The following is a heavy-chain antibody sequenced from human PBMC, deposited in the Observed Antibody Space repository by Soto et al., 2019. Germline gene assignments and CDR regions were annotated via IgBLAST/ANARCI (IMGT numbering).Heavy chain of an antibody. Sequence: EVQLMESGGGLVQPGGSLRLSCEASGFSVSNNYMTWVRQAPGKGLEWVSIIYSGGSTYYSESVKGRTIISRDTSKNIVFLQVNSLRAEDTAVYFCARATRYFGSFDSWGQGTLVSVSS. CDR2: IYSGGST. J-gene: IGHJ4*02. CDR3: ARATRYFGSFDS. CDR1: GFSVSNNY. D-gene: IGHD3-3*01. V-gene: IGHV3-53*01.